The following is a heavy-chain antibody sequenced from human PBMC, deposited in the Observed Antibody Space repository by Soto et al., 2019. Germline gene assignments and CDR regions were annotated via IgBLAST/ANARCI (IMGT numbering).Heavy chain of an antibody. CDR3: ARGIAAAGFDWFDP. D-gene: IGHD6-13*01. CDR2: IYYSGST. J-gene: IGHJ5*02. Sequence: SETLSLTCTVSGGSISSGGYYWSWIRQHPGKGLEWIGYIYYSGSTYYNPSLKSRVTISVDTSKNQFSLKLSSVTAADTAVYYCARGIAAAGFDWFDPWGQGTLVTVSS. CDR1: GGSISSGGYY. V-gene: IGHV4-31*03.